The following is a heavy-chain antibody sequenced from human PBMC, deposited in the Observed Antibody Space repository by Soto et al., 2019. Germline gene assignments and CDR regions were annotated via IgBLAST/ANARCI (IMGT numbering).Heavy chain of an antibody. V-gene: IGHV4-59*01. D-gene: IGHD3-10*01. CDR1: GGSISSYY. CDR3: ASYYNGGAKESWFDP. CDR2: IYYRGNT. Sequence: PSETLSLTCTVSGGSISSYYWSWIRQPPGKGLEWIGYIYYRGNTNYNPSLKSRVTISVDMSKSQFSLKLSSVTAADTAVYYCASYYNGGAKESWFDPWGQGTLVTVSS. J-gene: IGHJ5*02.